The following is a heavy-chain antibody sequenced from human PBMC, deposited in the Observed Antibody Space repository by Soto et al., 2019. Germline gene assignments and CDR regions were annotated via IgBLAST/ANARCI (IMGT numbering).Heavy chain of an antibody. CDR2: IIPIFGTA. Sequence: GASVKVSCKASGGTFSSYAISWVRQAPGQGLEWMGGIIPIFGTANYAQKFQGRVTITADESTSTAYMELSSLRSEDTAVYYCARPHPLGYCSSTSCYNSNWFDPWGQGTLVTVSS. D-gene: IGHD2-2*02. CDR3: ARPHPLGYCSSTSCYNSNWFDP. J-gene: IGHJ5*02. CDR1: GGTFSSYA. V-gene: IGHV1-69*13.